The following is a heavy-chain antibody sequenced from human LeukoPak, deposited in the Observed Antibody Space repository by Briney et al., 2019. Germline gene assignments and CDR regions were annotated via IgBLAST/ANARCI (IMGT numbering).Heavy chain of an antibody. J-gene: IGHJ5*02. Sequence: GGSLRLSCAAAGFTFSSYAMTWVRQAPGKGLEWVAVIWYDGSNKYYADSVKGRFTISRDNSKNTLYLQMNSLRAEDTAVYYCARVLYSSGWYDWFDPWGQGTLVTVSS. CDR1: GFTFSSYA. CDR3: ARVLYSSGWYDWFDP. V-gene: IGHV3-33*08. CDR2: IWYDGSNK. D-gene: IGHD6-19*01.